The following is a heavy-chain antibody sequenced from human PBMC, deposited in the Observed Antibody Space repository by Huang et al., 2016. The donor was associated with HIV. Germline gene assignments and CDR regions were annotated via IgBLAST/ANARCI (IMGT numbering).Heavy chain of an antibody. CDR2: ISYDVSSG. V-gene: IGHV3-30*18. CDR1: GLTFNTFG. J-gene: IGHJ4*02. Sequence: QVQLVESGGGVVQPGRSLRLSCVASGLTFNTFGMHWVRQAPGKGREWVAVISYDVSSGRYSEAVKGRFTISRDNPMDTLYLQMNSLRPDDTAVYYCAKESRWYSDLDNWGQGTLVTVSS. D-gene: IGHD2-15*01. CDR3: AKESRWYSDLDN.